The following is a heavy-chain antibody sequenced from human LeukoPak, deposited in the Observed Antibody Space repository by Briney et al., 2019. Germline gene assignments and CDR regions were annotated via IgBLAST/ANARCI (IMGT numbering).Heavy chain of an antibody. Sequence: PSETLSLTCTVSGGSISSYYWSWIRQPPGKGLEWIGYIYYSGSTNYNPSLKSRVTISVDTSKNQFSLKLSSVTAADTAEYYCARHDSSGYYYPEYFDYWGQGTLVTVSS. J-gene: IGHJ4*02. V-gene: IGHV4-59*08. CDR3: ARHDSSGYYYPEYFDY. D-gene: IGHD3-22*01. CDR1: GGSISSYY. CDR2: IYYSGST.